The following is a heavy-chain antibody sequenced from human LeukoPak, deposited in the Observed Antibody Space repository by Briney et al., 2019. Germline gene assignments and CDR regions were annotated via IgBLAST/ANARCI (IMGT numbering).Heavy chain of an antibody. D-gene: IGHD4-17*01. V-gene: IGHV4-59*12. CDR3: AREYGYYYYMDV. J-gene: IGHJ6*03. CDR2: IYYSGGT. Sequence: SETLSLTCTVSGGSISSYYWSWIRQPPGKGLEWIGYIYYSGGTNYNPSLKSRVTISVDTSKNQFSLKLSSVTAADTAVYYCAREYGYYYYMDVWGKGTTVTVSS. CDR1: GGSISSYY.